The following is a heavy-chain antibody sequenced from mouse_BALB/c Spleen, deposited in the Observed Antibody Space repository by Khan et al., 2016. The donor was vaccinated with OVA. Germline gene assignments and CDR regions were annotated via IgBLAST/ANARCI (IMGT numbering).Heavy chain of an antibody. J-gene: IGHJ4*01. CDR1: GYSITSDYA. CDR2: ISYSGTT. CDR3: ARQNYYGYAMDY. V-gene: IGHV3-2*02. D-gene: IGHD1-1*01. Sequence: EVQLQESGPGLVKPSQSLSLTCTVTGYSITSDYAWNWIRQFPGNKLEWMGYISYSGTTSYNPSLKSRTSITPDTSTNQYFLQLNSVTSEDTATNYWARQNYYGYAMDYWGQGTSVTVSS.